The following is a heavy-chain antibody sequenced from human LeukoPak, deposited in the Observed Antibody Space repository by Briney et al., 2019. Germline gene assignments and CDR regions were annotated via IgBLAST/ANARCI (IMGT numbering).Heavy chain of an antibody. D-gene: IGHD2-21*01. CDR2: IYPGDSDT. Sequence: GESLQISCKGSGYSLTSYWIGWVRQISGKGLELMWIIYPGDSDTRYSPSFQGQVTISADRSISTAYLQWNSLKASDTAMYYCARRSRGVGIHYFDSWGQGTLVTVSS. J-gene: IGHJ4*02. CDR3: ARRSRGVGIHYFDS. CDR1: GYSLTSYW. V-gene: IGHV5-51*01.